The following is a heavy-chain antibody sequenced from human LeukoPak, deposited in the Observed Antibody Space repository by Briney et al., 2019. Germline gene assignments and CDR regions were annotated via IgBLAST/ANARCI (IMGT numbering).Heavy chain of an antibody. D-gene: IGHD6-13*01. Sequence: GASVKVSCKASGYTFTSYDINWVRQATGQGLEWMGWMNLNSGNTGYAQNFQGRVTMTKNTSISTAYMELSSLRSDDTALYYCARGHTAAAGTSYWFDPWGQGTLVTVSS. CDR1: GYTFTSYD. CDR2: MNLNSGNT. CDR3: ARGHTAAAGTSYWFDP. V-gene: IGHV1-8*01. J-gene: IGHJ5*02.